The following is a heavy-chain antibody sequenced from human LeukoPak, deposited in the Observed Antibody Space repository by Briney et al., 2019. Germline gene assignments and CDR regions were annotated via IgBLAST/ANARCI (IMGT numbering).Heavy chain of an antibody. J-gene: IGHJ4*02. V-gene: IGHV7-4-1*02. Sequence: GASVKVSCKASGYTFTSFVINWVRQAPGQGPEWMGWVNTITGTPTYAQGFTGRFVFSLDTSVSTAYLEINNLRADDTAVYYCARDQDFRSGRYRRDFGYWGQGTLVTVSS. CDR2: VNTITGTP. D-gene: IGHD3-3*01. CDR1: GYTFTSFV. CDR3: ARDQDFRSGRYRRDFGY.